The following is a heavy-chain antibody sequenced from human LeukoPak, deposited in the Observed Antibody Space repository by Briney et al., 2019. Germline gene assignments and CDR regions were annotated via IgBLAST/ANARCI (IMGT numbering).Heavy chain of an antibody. V-gene: IGHV4-59*01. CDR2: IYYSGST. Sequence: KASETLSLTCTVSGGSISSYYWSWIRQPPGKGLERIGYIYYSGSTNYNPSLKSRVTISVDTSKNQFSLKLSSVTAADTAVYYCARFGTPHPYYYYYGMDVWGQRTTVTVSS. J-gene: IGHJ6*02. D-gene: IGHD1-1*01. CDR3: ARFGTPHPYYYYYGMDV. CDR1: GGSISSYY.